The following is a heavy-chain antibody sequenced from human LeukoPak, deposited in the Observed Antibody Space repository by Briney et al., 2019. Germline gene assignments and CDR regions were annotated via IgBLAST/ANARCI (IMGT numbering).Heavy chain of an antibody. Sequence: ASVKVSCKVSGYTFTSYDMHWVRQAPGQGLEWMGIINPSGGSTSYAQKFQGRVTMTRDTSTSTVYMELSSLRSEDTAVYYCARRPGPQDPFDYWGQGTLVTVSS. CDR3: ARRPGPQDPFDY. CDR1: GYTFTSYD. J-gene: IGHJ4*02. V-gene: IGHV1-46*01. CDR2: INPSGGST.